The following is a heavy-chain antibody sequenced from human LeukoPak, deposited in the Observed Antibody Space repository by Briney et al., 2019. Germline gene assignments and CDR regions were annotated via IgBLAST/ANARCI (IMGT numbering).Heavy chain of an antibody. CDR2: IIPIFGTA. Sequence: SVKVSCKASGGTFSSYAISWVRQAPGQGLEWMGGIIPIFGTANYAQKFRGRVTITADESTSTAYMELSSLRSEDTAVYYCARVSSAYQLLGWFDPWGQGTLVTVSS. D-gene: IGHD2-2*01. CDR3: ARVSSAYQLLGWFDP. J-gene: IGHJ5*02. CDR1: GGTFSSYA. V-gene: IGHV1-69*13.